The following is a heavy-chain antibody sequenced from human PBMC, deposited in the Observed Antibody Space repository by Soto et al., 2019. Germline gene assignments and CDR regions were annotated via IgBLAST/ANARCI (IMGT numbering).Heavy chain of an antibody. V-gene: IGHV1-3*01. J-gene: IGHJ6*02. CDR1: GYTFTSYA. CDR2: INAGNGNT. Sequence: QVQLVQSGAEVKKPGASVKVSCKASGYTFTSYAMHWVRQAXXXXXXXXGWINAGNGNTKYSQKFQGRVTITRDTSASTAYMELSSLRXXDTAXXXXXRXXXXXXXXXXXXXXDVXGQGTTVTVSS. CDR3: XRXXXXXXXXXXXXXXDV.